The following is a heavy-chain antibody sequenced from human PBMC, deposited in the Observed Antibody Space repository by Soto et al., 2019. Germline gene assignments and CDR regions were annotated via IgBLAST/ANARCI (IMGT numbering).Heavy chain of an antibody. CDR1: GGTFSSYA. J-gene: IGHJ4*02. Sequence: SVKVSCKASGGTFSSYAIRWVRQAPGQGLEWMGGIIPIFGTANYAQKFQGRVTITADESTSTAYMELSSLRSEDTAVYYCARSRRDGYKNSFDYWGQGTLVTVSS. V-gene: IGHV1-69*13. CDR3: ARSRRDGYKNSFDY. D-gene: IGHD5-12*01. CDR2: IIPIFGTA.